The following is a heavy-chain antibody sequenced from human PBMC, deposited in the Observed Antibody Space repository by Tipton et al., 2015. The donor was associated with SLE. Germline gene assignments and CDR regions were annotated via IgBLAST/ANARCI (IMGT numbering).Heavy chain of an antibody. D-gene: IGHD5-12*01. J-gene: IGHJ4*02. Sequence: TLSLTCTVSGGSISSSSHYWGWIRQPPGKGLEWIGNIYYRGSTFYRPSLKSRVTISLDTSKNQFSLKLNSVTAADTAVYYCARVDGATGRDSWGQGTLVTVSS. V-gene: IGHV4-39*07. CDR2: IYYRGST. CDR3: ARVDGATGRDS. CDR1: GGSISSSSHY.